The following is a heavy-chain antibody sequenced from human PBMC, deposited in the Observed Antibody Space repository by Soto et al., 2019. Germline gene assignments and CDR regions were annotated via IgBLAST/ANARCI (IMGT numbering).Heavy chain of an antibody. CDR1: GFTFSSYS. CDR2: ISSSSSTI. J-gene: IGHJ6*02. V-gene: IGHV3-48*02. CDR3: ARSTGYSYIPGYYGMDV. Sequence: GGSLRLSCAASGFTFSSYSMNWVRQAPGKGLEWVSYISSSSSTIYYADSVKGRFTISRDNAKNSLYLQMNSLRDEDTAVYYCARSTGYSYIPGYYGMDVWGQGTTVTVSS. D-gene: IGHD5-18*01.